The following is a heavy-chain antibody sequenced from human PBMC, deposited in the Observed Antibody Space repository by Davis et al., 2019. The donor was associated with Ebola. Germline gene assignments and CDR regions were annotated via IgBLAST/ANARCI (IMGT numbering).Heavy chain of an antibody. CDR2: FDPEDGET. Sequence: ASVQVSCKVSGYTLTEFSMHWLRQPPGNGLEWMGGFDPEDGETIYAQKFQGRVTMTEDTSTDTAYMELSSLRSEDTAVYYCATSLVPAAFYYYYGMDVWGQGTTVTVSS. CDR3: ATSLVPAAFYYYYGMDV. CDR1: GYTLTEFS. J-gene: IGHJ6*02. D-gene: IGHD2-2*01. V-gene: IGHV1-24*01.